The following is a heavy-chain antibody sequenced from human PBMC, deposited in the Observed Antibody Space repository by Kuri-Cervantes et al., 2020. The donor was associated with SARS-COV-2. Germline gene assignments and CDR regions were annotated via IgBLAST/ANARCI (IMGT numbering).Heavy chain of an antibody. D-gene: IGHD3-3*01. CDR2: FDPEDGET. V-gene: IGHV1-24*01. J-gene: IGHJ4*02. CDR1: GYTLTELS. CDR3: ATVRGGGAYYDFWSGYHNGAPFDY. Sequence: ASVKVSCKVSGYTLTELSMHWVRQAPGKGLEWMGGFDPEDGETIYAQKFQGRVTMTEDTSTDTAYMELSSPRSEDTAVYYCATVRGGGAYYDFWSGYHNGAPFDYWGQGTLVTVSS.